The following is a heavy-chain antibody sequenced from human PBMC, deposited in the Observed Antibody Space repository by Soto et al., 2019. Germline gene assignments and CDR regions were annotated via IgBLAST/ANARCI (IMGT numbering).Heavy chain of an antibody. Sequence: GGSLRLSCASSGFTFSSYSMNWVRQAPGKGLEWVSSISSSSSYIYYADSVKGRFTISRDNAKNSLYLQMNSLRAEDTAVYYCARPVYYYDGPNFDYWGQGTLVTVSS. CDR1: GFTFSSYS. V-gene: IGHV3-21*01. D-gene: IGHD3-22*01. J-gene: IGHJ4*02. CDR3: ARPVYYYDGPNFDY. CDR2: ISSSSSYI.